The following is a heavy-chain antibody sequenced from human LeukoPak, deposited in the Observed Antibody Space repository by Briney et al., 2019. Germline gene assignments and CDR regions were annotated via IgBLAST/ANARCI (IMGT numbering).Heavy chain of an antibody. Sequence: ASVKVSCKASGYIFTNYALHWVRQAPGQRLEWMGWLNPGNGNTKYSQKFQDRITFTWDTSATIVYMELCSLRSADTAVYYCARDLSGSFSYFDPWGQGTLVTVSS. CDR1: GYIFTNYA. J-gene: IGHJ5*02. D-gene: IGHD1-26*01. CDR2: LNPGNGNT. V-gene: IGHV1-3*01. CDR3: ARDLSGSFSYFDP.